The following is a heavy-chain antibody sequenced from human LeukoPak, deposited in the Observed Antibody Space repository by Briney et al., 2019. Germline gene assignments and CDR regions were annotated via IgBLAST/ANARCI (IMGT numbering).Heavy chain of an antibody. V-gene: IGHV3-9*01. J-gene: IGHJ4*02. Sequence: GGSLRLSCAASGFTFDDYAMHWVRQAPGKGLEWVSGISWNSGSIGYADSVKGRFTISRDNSKNTLYLQMNSLRAEDTAVYYCAKDLRSGFVPTDYWGQGTLVTVSS. CDR1: GFTFDDYA. CDR3: AKDLRSGFVPTDY. D-gene: IGHD3-10*01. CDR2: ISWNSGSI.